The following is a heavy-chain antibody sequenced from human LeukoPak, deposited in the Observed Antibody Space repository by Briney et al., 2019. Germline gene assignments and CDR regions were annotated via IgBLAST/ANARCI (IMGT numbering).Heavy chain of an antibody. D-gene: IGHD3-16*01. CDR1: GFTLSSYS. CDR3: ARGGGRSDQYYYYYYMDV. CDR2: ISSSSSYI. J-gene: IGHJ6*03. Sequence: PGGSLRLSCAASGFTLSSYSMNWVRQAPGKGLEWVSSISSSSSYIYYADSVKGRFTISRDNAKNSLYLQMNSLRAEDTAVYYCARGGGRSDQYYYYYYMDVWGKGTTVTVSS. V-gene: IGHV3-21*01.